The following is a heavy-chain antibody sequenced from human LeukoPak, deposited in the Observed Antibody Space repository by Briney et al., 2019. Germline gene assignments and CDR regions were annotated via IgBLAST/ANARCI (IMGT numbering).Heavy chain of an antibody. CDR3: ARGSGRDIDY. J-gene: IGHJ4*02. V-gene: IGHV1-46*01. CDR1: GYTFTTYY. Sequence: ASVKVSCKASGYTFTTYYMHWVRQAPGQGLEWMGTINSSGGSTSYAQKFQGRLTMTRDTSTSTVYTELSSLRSEDTAVYYCARGSGRDIDYWGQGTLVTVSS. CDR2: INSSGGST. D-gene: IGHD3-9*01.